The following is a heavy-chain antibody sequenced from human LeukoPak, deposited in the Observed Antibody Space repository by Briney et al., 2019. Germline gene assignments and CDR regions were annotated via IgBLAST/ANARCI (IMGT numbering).Heavy chain of an antibody. D-gene: IGHD3-10*01. CDR2: IGSSSSTI. Sequence: GGSLRLSCAASGFTFSDYYMNWIRQAPGKGLEWVSYIGSSSSTIYYADSVKGRFTISRDNAKNSLYLQMNSLRAEDTAVYYCARDGDYYYGMDVWGQGTTVTVSS. V-gene: IGHV3-11*01. CDR1: GFTFSDYY. J-gene: IGHJ6*02. CDR3: ARDGDYYYGMDV.